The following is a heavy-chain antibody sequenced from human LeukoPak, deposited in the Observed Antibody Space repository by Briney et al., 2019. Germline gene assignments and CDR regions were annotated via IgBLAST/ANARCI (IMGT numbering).Heavy chain of an antibody. Sequence: GASVKVSCKASGFTFTSSAVQWVRQARGQRLEWIGWIVVGCGNTNYAQKFQERVTITRDMSTSTAYMELSSLRSGDTAVYYCAAGTYSSSAQYYFDYWGQGTLVTVSS. J-gene: IGHJ4*02. V-gene: IGHV1-58*01. D-gene: IGHD6-6*01. CDR1: GFTFTSSA. CDR3: AAGTYSSSAQYYFDY. CDR2: IVVGCGNT.